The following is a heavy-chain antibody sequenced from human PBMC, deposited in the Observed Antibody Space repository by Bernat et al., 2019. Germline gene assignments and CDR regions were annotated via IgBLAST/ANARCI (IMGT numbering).Heavy chain of an antibody. CDR1: GFTFSNYW. CDR3: ARDGGYCSGGSCYDALDV. V-gene: IGHV3-7*03. CDR2: MKQDGSLK. Sequence: EVQLVESGGGLVQPGGSLRLSCAASGFTFSNYWMNWVRQAPGKGLEWVVNMKQDGSLKQYVDSVEGRFTISRDNAKNSLYLQMNSLRVEDTAVYYCARDGGYCSGGSCYDALDVWGQGTMVTVSS. D-gene: IGHD2-15*01. J-gene: IGHJ3*01.